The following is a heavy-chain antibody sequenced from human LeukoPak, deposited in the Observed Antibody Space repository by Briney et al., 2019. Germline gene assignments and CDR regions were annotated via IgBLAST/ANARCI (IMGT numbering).Heavy chain of an antibody. D-gene: IGHD3-22*01. Sequence: SVKVSCKASGFTFTSSAMQWVRQARGQRLEWIGWIVVGSGNTNYAQKFQERVTITRDMSTSTAYMELSSLRSEDTAVYYCAAERDYYDSSSYWDFDYWGQGTLVTVSS. CDR2: IVVGSGNT. J-gene: IGHJ4*02. V-gene: IGHV1-58*02. CDR1: GFTFTSSA. CDR3: AAERDYYDSSSYWDFDY.